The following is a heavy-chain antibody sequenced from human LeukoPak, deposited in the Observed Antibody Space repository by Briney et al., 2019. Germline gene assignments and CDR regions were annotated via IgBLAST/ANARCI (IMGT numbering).Heavy chain of an antibody. V-gene: IGHV1-2*02. J-gene: IGHJ5*02. D-gene: IGHD1-14*01. CDR1: GYTFTGYY. Sequence: VSVKVSCKASGYTFTGYYMHWVRQAPGQGLEWMGWINPNSGGTNYAQKFQGRVTMTRDTSISTAYMELSRLRSDDTAVYYCARGPPTTPYGLPMFTNWFDPWGQGTLVTVSS. CDR2: INPNSGGT. CDR3: ARGPPTTPYGLPMFTNWFDP.